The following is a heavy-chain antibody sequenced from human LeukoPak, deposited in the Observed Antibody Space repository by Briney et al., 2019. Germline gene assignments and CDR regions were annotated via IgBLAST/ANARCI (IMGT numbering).Heavy chain of an antibody. V-gene: IGHV3-30-3*01. J-gene: IGHJ4*02. Sequence: GGSLRLSCAASGFTFSSYAMHWVRQAPGKGLEWVAVISYDGSNKYYADSVKGRFTISRDNSKNTLYLQMNSLRAEDTAVYYWASLQNDFWGQGNLVNVS. D-gene: IGHD4-11*01. CDR2: ISYDGSNK. CDR1: GFTFSSYA. CDR3: ASLQNDF.